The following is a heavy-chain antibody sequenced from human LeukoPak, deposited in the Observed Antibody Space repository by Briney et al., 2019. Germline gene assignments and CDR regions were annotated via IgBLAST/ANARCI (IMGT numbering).Heavy chain of an antibody. D-gene: IGHD5-18*01. J-gene: IGHJ5*02. CDR2: ISPNSGGT. Sequence: ASVKVSCKASGYTFTGYYMHWVRQAPGQGLEWMGWISPNSGGTNYAQKFQGRVTMTRDTSIITAYMELSRLTSDDTAVYYCARGCRLWSQKGIGFDPWGQGTLVTVSS. V-gene: IGHV1-2*02. CDR1: GYTFTGYY. CDR3: ARGCRLWSQKGIGFDP.